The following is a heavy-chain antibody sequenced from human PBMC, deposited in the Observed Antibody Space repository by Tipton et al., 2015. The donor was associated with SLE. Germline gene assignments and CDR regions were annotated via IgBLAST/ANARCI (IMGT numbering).Heavy chain of an antibody. J-gene: IGHJ5*01. CDR3: ARRTVTSDS. D-gene: IGHD4-17*01. CDR2: IYYSGST. CDR1: GYSISSGYY. V-gene: IGHV4-38-2*01. Sequence: TLSLTCAVSGYSISSGYYWGWIRQPPGKGLEWIGSIYYSGSTYYNPSLKSRVTISVDTSKNQFSLKLSSVTAADTAVYYCARRTVTSDSWGQGTLVTVSS.